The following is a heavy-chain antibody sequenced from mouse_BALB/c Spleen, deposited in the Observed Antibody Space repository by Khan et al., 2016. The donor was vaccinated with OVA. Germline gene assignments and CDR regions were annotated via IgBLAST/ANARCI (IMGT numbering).Heavy chain of an antibody. Sequence: VQLQQSGPEVVRPGVSVKISCKGSGSTFTDYAMHWVKQSHAKSLEWIGVISTYNGNTTYNQTFKGKATMTIDKSSSTAYMELARVTSDVSASYYGARDWAAWFAYWGQGTLVTVSA. V-gene: IGHV1S137*01. D-gene: IGHD4-1*01. CDR2: ISTYNGNT. CDR3: ARDWAAWFAY. J-gene: IGHJ3*01. CDR1: GSTFTDYA.